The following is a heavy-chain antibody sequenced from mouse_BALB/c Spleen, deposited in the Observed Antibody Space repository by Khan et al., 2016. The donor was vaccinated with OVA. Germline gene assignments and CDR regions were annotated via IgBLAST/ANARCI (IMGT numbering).Heavy chain of an antibody. CDR3: ARRVLRCHFDY. Sequence: VQLQQSGAELAKPGASVKMSCKASGYTFINYWILWVKQRPGQGLEWIGYINPSTGYTEYNQNFKDKATLTADKSSSTAYMQLSSLTSEDSAVYYCARRVLRCHFDYWDQGTTLTVSS. D-gene: IGHD1-1*01. CDR1: GYTFINYW. V-gene: IGHV1-7*01. CDR2: INPSTGYT. J-gene: IGHJ2*01.